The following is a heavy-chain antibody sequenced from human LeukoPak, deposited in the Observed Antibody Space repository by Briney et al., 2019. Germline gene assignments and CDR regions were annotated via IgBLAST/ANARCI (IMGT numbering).Heavy chain of an antibody. D-gene: IGHD1-26*01. J-gene: IGHJ4*02. CDR3: ARAVIVGATRFYFDY. CDR1: GGTFSSYA. V-gene: IGHV1-69*04. CDR2: IIPILGIA. Sequence: GASVKVSCKASGGTFSSYAISWVRQAPGQGLEWMGRIIPILGIANYAQKFQGRVTITADKSTSTAYMELSSLRSEDTAVYYCARAVIVGATRFYFDYWGQGTLVTVSS.